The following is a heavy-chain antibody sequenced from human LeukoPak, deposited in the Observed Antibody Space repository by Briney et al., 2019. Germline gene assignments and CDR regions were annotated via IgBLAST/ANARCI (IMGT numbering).Heavy chain of an antibody. V-gene: IGHV4-59*01. Sequence: ESSETLSLTCTVFGGSISSDYWSWIRQPPGKGLEWIGYIYYSGSTNYNPSLKSRVTISVDTSKNQFSLKLNSVTAADTAVYYCARSPLFRAFDIWGQGTMVTVSS. CDR2: IYYSGST. CDR3: ARSPLFRAFDI. CDR1: GGSISSDY. J-gene: IGHJ3*02.